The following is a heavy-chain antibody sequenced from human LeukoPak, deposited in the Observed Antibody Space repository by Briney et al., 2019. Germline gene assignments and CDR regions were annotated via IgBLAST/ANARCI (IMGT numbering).Heavy chain of an antibody. CDR3: ARHSRGRWYVFDY. Sequence: AGGSLRLSCAASGCTFSSYAMSWVRQAPGKGLEWVSGISGSGGNTYYADSVKGRFTISRDNSNNTLYLQMNSLRAEDTAVYYCARHSRGRWYVFDYWGQGNLVTVSS. J-gene: IGHJ4*02. V-gene: IGHV3-23*01. CDR1: GCTFSSYA. CDR2: ISGSGGNT. D-gene: IGHD6-13*01.